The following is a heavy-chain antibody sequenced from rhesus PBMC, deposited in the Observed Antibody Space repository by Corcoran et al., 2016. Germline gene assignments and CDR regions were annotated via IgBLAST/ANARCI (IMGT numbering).Heavy chain of an antibody. D-gene: IGHD4-23*01. Sequence: EVQLVESGGGLVQPGGSLRLSCVASGFTFSNYGMSWARQTPGKGQEWISYINNGGGSTFYADSVKGRFTISRDNSKNTLSLQMNSLRAEDTAVYHCVKYSNYVDFEYWGQGVLVTVSS. J-gene: IGHJ4*01. CDR1: GFTFSNYG. CDR3: VKYSNYVDFEY. V-gene: IGHV3S5*01. CDR2: INNGGGST.